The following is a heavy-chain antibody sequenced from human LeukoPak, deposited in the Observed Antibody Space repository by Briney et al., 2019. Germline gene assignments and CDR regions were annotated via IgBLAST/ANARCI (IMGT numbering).Heavy chain of an antibody. CDR3: ARELEREAFDI. J-gene: IGHJ3*02. CDR1: GGTFSSYA. CDR2: IIPILGIA. V-gene: IGHV1-69*04. D-gene: IGHD1-1*01. Sequence: SVKVSCKASGGTFSSYAISWVRQAPGQGLEWMGRIIPILGIANYAQKFQGRVTITADKSTSTAYMELSSLRSEDTAVYYCARELEREAFDIWGQGTMVTVSS.